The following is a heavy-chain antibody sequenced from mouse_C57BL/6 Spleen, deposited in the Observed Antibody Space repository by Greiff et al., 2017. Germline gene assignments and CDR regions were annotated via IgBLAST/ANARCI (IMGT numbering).Heavy chain of an antibody. Sequence: QVQLQQPGAELVKPGASVKLSCKASGYTFTSYWMHWVKQRPGQGLEWIGMIHPNSGSTNYNEKFKSKATLTVDKSSSTPYMQLSSLTSEDSAVYYCARSGYSNYGDYWGQGTTLTVSS. CDR3: ARSGYSNYGDY. J-gene: IGHJ2*01. CDR2: IHPNSGST. CDR1: GYTFTSYW. D-gene: IGHD2-5*01. V-gene: IGHV1-64*01.